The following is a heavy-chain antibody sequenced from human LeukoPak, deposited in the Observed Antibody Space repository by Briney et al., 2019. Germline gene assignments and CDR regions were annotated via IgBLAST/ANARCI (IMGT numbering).Heavy chain of an antibody. J-gene: IGHJ2*01. CDR2: IKYSGST. CDR3: ARGILAKGYFDL. Sequence: SETLSLTCAVYGGSFSDYYWSWIRQTPGEGLQWIGGIKYSGSTDYNPSLKSRVTMSVGTSKNQFSLKLTSVTAADTAVYYCARGILAKGYFDLWGRDTLVTVSS. CDR1: GGSFSDYY. D-gene: IGHD3-3*01. V-gene: IGHV4-34*01.